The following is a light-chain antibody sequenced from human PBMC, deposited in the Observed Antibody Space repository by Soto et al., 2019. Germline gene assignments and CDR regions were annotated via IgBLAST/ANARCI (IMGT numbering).Light chain of an antibody. CDR2: ATS. J-gene: IGKJ1*01. V-gene: IGKV1-12*01. CDR1: QRISSW. CDR3: QQANSFPWT. Sequence: DIQMTRSPSTRSASGGDRVTINCRSSQRISSWLAGYQQKPGNAPKLLXXATSRLQSGVPSSFSASGSGTDFTLSISSLQPEDFATYYCQQANSFPWTFGQGTKVDIK.